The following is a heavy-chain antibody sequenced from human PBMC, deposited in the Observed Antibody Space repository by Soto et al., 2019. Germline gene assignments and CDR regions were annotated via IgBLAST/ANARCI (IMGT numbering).Heavy chain of an antibody. Sequence: RASVKVSCKASGGTFGSHGIAWVRQAPGQGLEWMGGLIAMLGTPTYARKVQGRATITADESLTSSYSELRSLRSEDTAVYFCARGAMANFDYWGQGTVVTVSS. CDR2: LIAMLGTP. D-gene: IGHD5-18*01. CDR1: GGTFGSHG. J-gene: IGHJ4*02. V-gene: IGHV1-69*13. CDR3: ARGAMANFDY.